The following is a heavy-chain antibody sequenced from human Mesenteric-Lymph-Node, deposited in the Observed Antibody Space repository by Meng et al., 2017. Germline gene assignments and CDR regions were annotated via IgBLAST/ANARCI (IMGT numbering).Heavy chain of an antibody. CDR1: GFSFDDYA. J-gene: IGHJ1*01. D-gene: IGHD4-17*01. V-gene: IGHV3-9*01. Sequence: SLKISCADSGFSFDDYAIHWVRQVPGKGLEWVSGFSWNSGSIGYADSVKGRVTISRDNAKNSLYLQMSDLRAEDTAIYYCARPRHNDYADFEHWGPGTLVTVSS. CDR3: ARPRHNDYADFEH. CDR2: FSWNSGSI.